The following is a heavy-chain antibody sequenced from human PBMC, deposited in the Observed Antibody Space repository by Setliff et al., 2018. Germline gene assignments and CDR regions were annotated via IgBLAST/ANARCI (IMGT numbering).Heavy chain of an antibody. CDR2: IYTSGST. CDR3: ARDLVYCSGGSCYGLPDY. CDR1: GGSISSYY. D-gene: IGHD2-15*01. Sequence: SETLSLTCTVSGGSISSYYWNWIRQPAGKGLEWIGRIYTSGSTYYNPSLKSRVTISVDTSKNQFSLKLSSVTAADTAVYYCARDLVYCSGGSCYGLPDYWGQGTLVTVSS. V-gene: IGHV4-4*07. J-gene: IGHJ4*02.